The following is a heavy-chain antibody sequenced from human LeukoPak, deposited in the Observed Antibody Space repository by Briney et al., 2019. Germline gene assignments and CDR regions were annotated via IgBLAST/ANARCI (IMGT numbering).Heavy chain of an antibody. CDR1: GGSISSYY. V-gene: IGHV4-59*01. J-gene: IGHJ5*02. Sequence: SETLSLTCTVSGGSISSYYWSWIRQPPGKGLEWIGYIYYSGSTNYNPSLKSRVTISVDTSKNQFSLKLSSVTAADTAVYYCARDGLGYCSSTSCYTRWFDPGAREPWSPSPQ. D-gene: IGHD2-2*02. CDR3: ARDGLGYCSSTSCYTRWFDP. CDR2: IYYSGST.